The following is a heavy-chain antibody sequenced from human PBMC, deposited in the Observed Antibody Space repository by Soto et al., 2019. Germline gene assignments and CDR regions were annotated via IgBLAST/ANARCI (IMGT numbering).Heavy chain of an antibody. D-gene: IGHD1-26*01. J-gene: IGHJ4*02. Sequence: QVTLKESGPVLVKPTETLTLTCTVSGFSLSKARMGVSWIRQPPGKALEWLAHIFWNDERSYNTSLKSRLTISRDTSKSQVVLTMTNEDPVDTGTYFCARALREGLPIYYFDSWGQGTLVTVSS. CDR2: IFWNDER. CDR3: ARALREGLPIYYFDS. V-gene: IGHV2-26*01. CDR1: GFSLSKARMG.